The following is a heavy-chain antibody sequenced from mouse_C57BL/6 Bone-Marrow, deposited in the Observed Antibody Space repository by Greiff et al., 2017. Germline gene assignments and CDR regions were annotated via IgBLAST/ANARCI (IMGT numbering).Heavy chain of an antibody. D-gene: IGHD2-4*01. CDR1: GYAFSSYW. CDR3: ARFDYDSFAY. Sequence: QVQLQQSGAELVKPGASVKISCKASGYAFSSYWMNWVKQRPGKGLEWIGQIYPGDGDTNYNGKFKGKATLTADKSSRSAYMQLSSLTSEDSAVYFCARFDYDSFAYWGQGTLVTVSA. V-gene: IGHV1-80*01. CDR2: IYPGDGDT. J-gene: IGHJ3*01.